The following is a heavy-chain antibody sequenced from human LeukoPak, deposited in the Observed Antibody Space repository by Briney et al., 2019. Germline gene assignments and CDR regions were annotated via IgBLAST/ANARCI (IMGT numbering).Heavy chain of an antibody. CDR2: INPNSGGT. CDR3: ARGGPHGWFGERIGYYYMDV. J-gene: IGHJ6*03. V-gene: IGHV1-2*02. CDR1: GYTFTGYY. Sequence: ASVKVSCKASGYTFTGYYMHWVRQAPGQGLEWMGWINPNSGGTNYAQKLQGRVTMTTDTSTSTAYMELRSLRSDDTAVYYCARGGPHGWFGERIGYYYMDVWGKGTTVTVSS. D-gene: IGHD3-10*01.